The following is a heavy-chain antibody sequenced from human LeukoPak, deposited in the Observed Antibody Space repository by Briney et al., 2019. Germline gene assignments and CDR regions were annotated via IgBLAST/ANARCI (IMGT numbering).Heavy chain of an antibody. J-gene: IGHJ3*02. V-gene: IGHV5-51*01. D-gene: IGHD1-26*01. Sequence: GESLKISCKGSGYSFTSYWIGWVRQMPGKGLEWMGIIYPGDSDTRYSPSFQGQVTISADKSISTAYLQWSSLKASDTAMYYCARPESELPHAFDIWAKGQWSPSLQ. CDR1: GYSFTSYW. CDR3: ARPESELPHAFDI. CDR2: IYPGDSDT.